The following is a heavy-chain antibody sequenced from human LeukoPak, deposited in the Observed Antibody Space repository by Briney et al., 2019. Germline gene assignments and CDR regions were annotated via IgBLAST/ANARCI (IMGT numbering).Heavy chain of an antibody. CDR3: ASGARYYYYYMDV. J-gene: IGHJ6*03. V-gene: IGHV3-30*04. D-gene: IGHD6-6*01. CDR2: ISYDGSNK. CDR1: GFTFSSYA. Sequence: GRSLRLSCAASGFTFSSYAMHWVRQAPGKGLEWVAVISYDGSNKYYADSVKGRFTISRDNSKNTLYLQMNSLRAEDTAVYYCASGARYYYYYMDVWGKGTTVTVSS.